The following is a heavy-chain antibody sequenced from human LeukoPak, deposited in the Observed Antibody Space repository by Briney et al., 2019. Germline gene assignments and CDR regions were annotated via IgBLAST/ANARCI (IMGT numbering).Heavy chain of an antibody. J-gene: IGHJ6*02. CDR2: IYYSGST. CDR3: ARALYYYYGMDV. Sequence: PSETLSLTCTVSGGSISSYCWSWIRQPPGKGLEWIGYIYYSGSTNYNPSLKSRITISVDTSKNQFSLKLSSVTAADTAVYYCARALYYYYGMDVWGQGTTVTVSS. V-gene: IGHV4-59*01. CDR1: GGSISSYC.